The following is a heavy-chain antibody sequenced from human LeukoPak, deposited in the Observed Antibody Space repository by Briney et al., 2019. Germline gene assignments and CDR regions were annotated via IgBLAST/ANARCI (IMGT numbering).Heavy chain of an antibody. CDR3: ARSYDSSGYYYVY. V-gene: IGHV4-34*01. D-gene: IGHD3-22*01. J-gene: IGHJ4*02. CDR2: INHSGST. Sequence: PSETLSLTCAVYGGSFSGYYWSWIRQPPGKGLEWIGEINHSGSTNYNPSLKSRVTISVDKSKNQFSLKLSSVTAADTAVYYCARSYDSSGYYYVYWGQGTLVTVSS. CDR1: GGSFSGYY.